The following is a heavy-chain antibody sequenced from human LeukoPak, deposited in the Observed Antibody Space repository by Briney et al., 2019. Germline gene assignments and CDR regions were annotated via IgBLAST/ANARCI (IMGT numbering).Heavy chain of an antibody. V-gene: IGHV4-61*01. D-gene: IGHD3-10*01. Sequence: PSETLSLTCTVSGGSVSSGSYYWIWIRQPPGKGLEWIGYIYYSGSTNYNPSLKSRVTLSVDTSKTPFSLKLSSVTAAATAVYYCARDLRITMVRGVISGMDVWGKGPTVTVSS. CDR2: IYYSGST. CDR1: GGSVSSGSYY. J-gene: IGHJ6*04. CDR3: ARDLRITMVRGVISGMDV.